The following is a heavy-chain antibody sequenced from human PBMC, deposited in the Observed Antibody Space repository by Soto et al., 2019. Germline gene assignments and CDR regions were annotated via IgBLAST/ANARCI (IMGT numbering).Heavy chain of an antibody. CDR2: INPSGGST. D-gene: IGHD3-3*01. V-gene: IGHV1-46*01. Sequence: GASVKVSCKASGYTFTSYYMHWVRQAPGQGLEWMGIINPSGGSTSYAQKFQGRVTMTRDTSTSTVYMELSSLRSEDTAVYYCARVPQSPRYYDFWSGYPAPDYWGQGTLVTVPS. CDR3: ARVPQSPRYYDFWSGYPAPDY. CDR1: GYTFTSYY. J-gene: IGHJ4*02.